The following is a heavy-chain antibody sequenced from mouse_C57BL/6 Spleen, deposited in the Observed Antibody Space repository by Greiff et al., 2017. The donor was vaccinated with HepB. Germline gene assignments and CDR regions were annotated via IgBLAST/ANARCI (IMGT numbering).Heavy chain of an antibody. V-gene: IGHV14-2*01. CDR3: ARKEANWDYFDY. CDR2: IDPEDGET. D-gene: IGHD4-1*01. Sequence: VQLQQSGAELVKPGASVKLSCTASGFYIKDYYMNWVKQRTAQGLEWIGRIDPEDGETKYDQKFQGKATITADSSSNTAYLQLSSLTSEDTAVYYCARKEANWDYFDYWGQGTTLTVSS. J-gene: IGHJ2*01. CDR1: GFYIKDYY.